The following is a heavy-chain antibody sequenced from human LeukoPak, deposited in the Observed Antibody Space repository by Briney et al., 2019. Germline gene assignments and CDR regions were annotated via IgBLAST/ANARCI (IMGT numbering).Heavy chain of an antibody. CDR1: GFTFSSYC. CDR3: ARWRGLQSEFDH. D-gene: IGHD5-24*01. CDR2: ICQDGNGR. Sequence: GGSLRLSCAASGFTFSSYCMGWVRQTPGKRLECVATICQDGNGRDFVDSVKGRFTISRDNAKNSLYLELNSLRVDDTAVYYCARWRGLQSEFDHWGQGTLVTVSS. J-gene: IGHJ4*02. V-gene: IGHV3-7*01.